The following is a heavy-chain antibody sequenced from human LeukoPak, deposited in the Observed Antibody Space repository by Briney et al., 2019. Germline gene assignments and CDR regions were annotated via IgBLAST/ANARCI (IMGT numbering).Heavy chain of an antibody. CDR2: INSDGSST. Sequence: PGGSLRLSCAASGFTFSSYWMHWVRQAPGKGLVRVSRINSDGSSTSYADSVKGRFTISRDNAKNTLYLQMNSLRAEDTAVYYCARGREVDWFDPWGQGTLVTVSS. V-gene: IGHV3-74*01. CDR1: GFTFSSYW. J-gene: IGHJ5*02. D-gene: IGHD1-26*01. CDR3: ARGREVDWFDP.